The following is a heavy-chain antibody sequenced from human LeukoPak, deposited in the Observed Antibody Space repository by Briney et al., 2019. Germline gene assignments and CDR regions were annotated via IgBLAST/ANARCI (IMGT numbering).Heavy chain of an antibody. Sequence: ASVKVSCKASGGTFSSYAISWVRQAPGQGLEWMGGIIPIFGTANYAQKFQGRVTITADKSTSTAYMELSSLRSEDTAVYYCARGALLWFGELRELRNWFDPWGQGTLVTVSS. CDR1: GGTFSSYA. D-gene: IGHD3-10*01. V-gene: IGHV1-69*06. CDR2: IIPIFGTA. J-gene: IGHJ5*02. CDR3: ARGALLWFGELRELRNWFDP.